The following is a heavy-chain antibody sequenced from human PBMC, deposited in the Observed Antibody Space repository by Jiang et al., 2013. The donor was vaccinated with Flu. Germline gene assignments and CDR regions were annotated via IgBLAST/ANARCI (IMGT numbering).Heavy chain of an antibody. Sequence: QLVESGAEVKEPGESLKISCQSSGHSFTTYWIGWVRQMPGKGLEWMGVIYPGDSETIYSPSFQGHVTMSVDKSTTTAYLQWTSLKASDTAMYYCARQPQKFSYCTTPRCFSDYYFDYWGQGTQVTVSA. D-gene: IGHD2-8*01. CDR1: GHSFTTYW. CDR3: ARQPQKFSYCTTPRCFSDYYFDY. CDR2: IYPGDSET. V-gene: IGHV5-51*01. J-gene: IGHJ4*02.